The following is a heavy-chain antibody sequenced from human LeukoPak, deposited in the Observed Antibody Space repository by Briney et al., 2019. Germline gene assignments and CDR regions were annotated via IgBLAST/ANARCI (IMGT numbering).Heavy chain of an antibody. V-gene: IGHV7-4-1*02. Sequence: ASVKVSCKASGYTFITYGINWVRQAPGQGLEWMGWINPNTGNPMYAQGFTGRFVFSLDTSVSTAYLQISSLKAEDTAVYYCARPSGTIFGVVTPFDYWGQGTLVTVSS. CDR3: ARPSGTIFGVVTPFDY. D-gene: IGHD3-3*01. J-gene: IGHJ4*02. CDR1: GYTFITYG. CDR2: INPNTGNP.